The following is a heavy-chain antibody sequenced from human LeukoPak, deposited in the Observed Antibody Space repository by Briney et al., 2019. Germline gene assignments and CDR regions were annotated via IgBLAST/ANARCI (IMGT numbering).Heavy chain of an antibody. J-gene: IGHJ4*02. D-gene: IGHD3-22*01. V-gene: IGHV3-23*01. CDR3: AKDFEARVYYSPYYFDY. Sequence: GGSLRLSCAASGFTFDDYGMSWVRQAPGKGLEWVSAISGSGGSTYYADSVKGRFTISRDNSKNTLYLQMNSLRAEDTAVYYCAKDFEARVYYSPYYFDYWGQGTLVTVSS. CDR1: GFTFDDYG. CDR2: ISGSGGST.